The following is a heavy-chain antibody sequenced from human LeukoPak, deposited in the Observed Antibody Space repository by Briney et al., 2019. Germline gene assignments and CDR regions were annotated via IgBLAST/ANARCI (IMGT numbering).Heavy chain of an antibody. D-gene: IGHD3-22*01. CDR2: ISSGGTTI. Sequence: GGSLRLSCAASGFSFSSSEMNWVRQAPGKGLEWVSHISSGGTTIYYPDSLKGRFTIYKDNAKNSLYLHMNSLRAEDTAVYYCARATHYYDSSGYYPLENYYFDYWGQGTLVTVSS. CDR3: ARATHYYDSSGYYPLENYYFDY. V-gene: IGHV3-48*03. CDR1: GFSFSSSE. J-gene: IGHJ4*02.